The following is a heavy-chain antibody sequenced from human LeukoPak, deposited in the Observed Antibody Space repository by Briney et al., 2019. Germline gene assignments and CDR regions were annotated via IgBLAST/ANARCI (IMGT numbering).Heavy chain of an antibody. CDR1: GGSISSYY. CDR2: IYYSGST. J-gene: IGHJ3*02. D-gene: IGHD3-22*01. Sequence: SETLSLTCTVSGGSISSYYWSWIRQPPGKGLEWIGYIYYSGSTNYNPSLKSRVTISVDTSKNQFSLKLSSVTAADTAVYYCARGTYYYDSSGYYPALGALDIWGQGTMVTVSS. CDR3: ARGTYYYDSSGYYPALGALDI. V-gene: IGHV4-59*01.